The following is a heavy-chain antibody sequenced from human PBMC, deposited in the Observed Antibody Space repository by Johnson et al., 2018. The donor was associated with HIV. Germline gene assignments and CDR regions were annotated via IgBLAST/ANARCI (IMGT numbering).Heavy chain of an antibody. CDR3: ARDRGAARAFDAFDI. CDR2: ISYDGSNK. CDR1: GFTFSSYA. D-gene: IGHD6-6*01. J-gene: IGHJ3*02. Sequence: QVQLVESGGGVVQPGRSLRLSCAASGFTFSSYAMHWVRQAPGKGLEWVAVISYDGSNKYYADSVKGRFTISRDNSKNTLYLQMNSLRAEDTAVYYCARDRGAARAFDAFDIWGQGTMVT. V-gene: IGHV3-30*14.